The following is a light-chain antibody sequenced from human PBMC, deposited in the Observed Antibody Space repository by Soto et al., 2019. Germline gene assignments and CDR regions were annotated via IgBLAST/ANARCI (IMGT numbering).Light chain of an antibody. CDR3: SSFTSSSTYV. Sequence: QSVLTQPPSVSWSPGRSVAISCTGTSSDVGSYNRVAWYQQPPGTAPKLMIYEVSNRPSGVPDRFSGSKSGNTASLTISGLQAEDEADYYCSSFTSSSTYVFGNGTKVTVL. V-gene: IGLV2-18*02. CDR2: EVS. J-gene: IGLJ1*01. CDR1: SSDVGSYNR.